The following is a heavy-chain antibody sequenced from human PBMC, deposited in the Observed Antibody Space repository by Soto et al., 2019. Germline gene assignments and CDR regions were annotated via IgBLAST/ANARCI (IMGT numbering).Heavy chain of an antibody. CDR3: ASGGNWFDP. Sequence: XDTLSLTCNVAGFSMSNYDWTWVRQSPEKGLDWIGYMYYNGNINYNPSLKGRVTISIDTSKNQFSLTLKSVTAADTAVYYCASGGNWFDPWGQGVLVTVSS. CDR1: GFSMSNYD. CDR2: MYYNGNI. D-gene: IGHD3-16*01. J-gene: IGHJ5*02. V-gene: IGHV4-59*07.